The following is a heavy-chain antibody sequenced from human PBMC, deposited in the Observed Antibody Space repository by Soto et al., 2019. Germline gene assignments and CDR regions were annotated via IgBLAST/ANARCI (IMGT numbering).Heavy chain of an antibody. D-gene: IGHD3-16*01. CDR3: ARGRGGSYFDY. V-gene: IGHV3-30-3*01. CDR1: GFTFSSYA. CDR2: ISYDGSNK. J-gene: IGHJ4*02. Sequence: QVQLVESGGGVLQPGRSLRLSCAASGFTFSSYAMHWVRQAPGKGLEWVAVISYDGSNKYYADSVKGRFTISRDNSKNTLYLQMNSLRAEDTAVYYCARGRGGSYFDYWGQGTLVTVSS.